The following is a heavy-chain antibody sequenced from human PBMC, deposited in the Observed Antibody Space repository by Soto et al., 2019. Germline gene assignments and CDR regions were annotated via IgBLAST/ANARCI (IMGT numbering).Heavy chain of an antibody. V-gene: IGHV1-46*01. Sequence: QVQLVQSGAEVKKPGASVKVSCKASGYTFTSYYMHWVRQAPGQGLEWMGIINPSGGSTSYAQKFQGRVTMTRDTSTSTVYMELSCLRSEDTAVYYCAREGPITVTTIRWFDPWGQGTLVTVSS. CDR2: INPSGGST. CDR1: GYTFTSYY. D-gene: IGHD4-4*01. CDR3: AREGPITVTTIRWFDP. J-gene: IGHJ5*02.